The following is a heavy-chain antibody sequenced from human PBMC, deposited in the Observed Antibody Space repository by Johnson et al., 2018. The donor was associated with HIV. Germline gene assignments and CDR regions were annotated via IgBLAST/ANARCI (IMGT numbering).Heavy chain of an antibody. CDR2: IRYDGSNK. CDR3: AKERRAPRAFDI. J-gene: IGHJ3*02. V-gene: IGHV3-30*02. CDR1: GFTFSSYG. Sequence: QVQLVESGGGVVQPGGSLRLSCAASGFTFSSYGMHWVRQAPGKGLEWVAFIRYDGSNKYYADSVKGRFTISRDNSKNTLYLQMNSLRAEDTALYYCAKERRAPRAFDIWGQGTMVTVSS.